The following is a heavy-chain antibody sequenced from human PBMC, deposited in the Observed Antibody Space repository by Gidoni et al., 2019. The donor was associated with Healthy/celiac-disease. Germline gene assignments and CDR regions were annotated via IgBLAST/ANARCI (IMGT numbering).Heavy chain of an antibody. CDR1: GGTFRSYA. V-gene: IGHV1-69*06. Sequence: VQLVQSGAEVNTPGSWVKVSCKAAGGTFRSYAISWVLQAAGQGLEWMGGPIAILGKASYTQKFQGRVKITADKSTSTANMELNSLRSKDTAVYYCARERADHSSSARGSFDYWGQGTLVTVSS. D-gene: IGHD6-13*01. CDR3: ARERADHSSSARGSFDY. CDR2: PIAILGKA. J-gene: IGHJ4*02.